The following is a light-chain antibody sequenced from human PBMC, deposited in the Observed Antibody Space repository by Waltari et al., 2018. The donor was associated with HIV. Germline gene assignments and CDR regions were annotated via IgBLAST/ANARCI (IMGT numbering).Light chain of an antibody. CDR2: EVN. Sequence: QSALTQPASVSGSPGQSITISCTATSSDVRRYNLVSWYQKHPGKAPKLMIYEVNKRPSGVSNRFSGSKSGNTASLTISGLQAEDEADYYCCSYAGSSSYVFGSGTKVTVL. J-gene: IGLJ1*01. CDR3: CSYAGSSSYV. CDR1: SSDVRRYNL. V-gene: IGLV2-23*02.